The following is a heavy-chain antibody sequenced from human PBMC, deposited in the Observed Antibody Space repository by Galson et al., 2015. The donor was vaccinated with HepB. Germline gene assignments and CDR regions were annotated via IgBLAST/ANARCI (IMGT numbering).Heavy chain of an antibody. CDR3: ARDPGRGSSSGMDV. D-gene: IGHD5-18*01. V-gene: IGHV3-30*04. CDR1: GFPFSHSA. CDR2: IIYDGSNK. J-gene: IGHJ6*02. Sequence: SLRLSCAASGFPFSHSALHWVRQAPGKGLEWVAVIIYDGSNKYYADSVKGRFTVSRDNSKNTLFLEMNSLRPADTAVYYCARDPGRGSSSGMDVWGQGTTVTVS.